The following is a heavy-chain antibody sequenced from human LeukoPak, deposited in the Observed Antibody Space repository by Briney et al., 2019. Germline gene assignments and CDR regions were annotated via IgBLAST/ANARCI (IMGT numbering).Heavy chain of an antibody. V-gene: IGHV1-8*01. Sequence: ASVKVSCKASGYTFTSYDINWVRQATGQGLEWMGWMNPNSGNTGYAQKFQGRVTMTRNTSISTAYMELSSLRSEDTAVYYCARARTINYDFWGGYYYYYMDVWGKGTTVTVSS. D-gene: IGHD3-3*01. CDR2: MNPNSGNT. J-gene: IGHJ6*03. CDR1: GYTFTSYD. CDR3: ARARTINYDFWGGYYYYYMDV.